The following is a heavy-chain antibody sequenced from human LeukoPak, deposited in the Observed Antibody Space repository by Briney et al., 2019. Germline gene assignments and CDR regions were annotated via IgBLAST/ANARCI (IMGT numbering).Heavy chain of an antibody. Sequence: GGSLRLSCAASGFTFSSYSMNWVRQAPGRGLEWVSYISTTSSTIYYADSVKGRFTISRDNAKNSLYLQMNSLRAEDTAVCYCARVRGTYYFDYWGQGTLVTVSS. CDR1: GFTFSSYS. J-gene: IGHJ4*02. V-gene: IGHV3-48*01. D-gene: IGHD1-26*01. CDR3: ARVRGTYYFDY. CDR2: ISTTSSTI.